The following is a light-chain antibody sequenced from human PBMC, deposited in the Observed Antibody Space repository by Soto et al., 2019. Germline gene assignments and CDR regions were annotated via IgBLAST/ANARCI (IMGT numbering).Light chain of an antibody. J-gene: IGKJ1*01. Sequence: DIQMTQSPSSLSASVGDRVTITCRASQIISSYFNWYQQKPGKAPRLLIHAVSSLQSGVPSRFSGSGSGTDFTLTISSLQPEDFATYYCQQSYSTPWTFGQGTKVEIK. V-gene: IGKV1-39*01. CDR3: QQSYSTPWT. CDR2: AVS. CDR1: QIISSY.